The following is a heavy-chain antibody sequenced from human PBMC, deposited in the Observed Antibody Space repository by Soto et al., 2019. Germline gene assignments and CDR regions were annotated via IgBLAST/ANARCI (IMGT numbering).Heavy chain of an antibody. D-gene: IGHD2-15*01. Sequence: SVKVSCKASGGTFSTFAFSWVRQAPGQRLEWMGGIIPIFGPANYAQKFQGRVTVTADKSTSTAYMELRSLRSDDTAVYYCAKGPVRVEAANLGHFDSWGQGILVTVSS. CDR1: GGTFSTFA. CDR3: AKGPVRVEAANLGHFDS. J-gene: IGHJ4*02. CDR2: IIPIFGPA. V-gene: IGHV1-69*06.